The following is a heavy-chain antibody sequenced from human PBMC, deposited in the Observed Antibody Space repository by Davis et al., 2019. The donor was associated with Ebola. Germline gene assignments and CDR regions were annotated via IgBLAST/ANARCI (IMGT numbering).Heavy chain of an antibody. CDR2: INHSGST. D-gene: IGHD6-6*01. Sequence: PSETLSLTCAVYGGSFSGYYWSWIRQPPGKGLEWIGEINHSGSTNYNPSLKSRVTISVDTSKNQFSLKLSSVTAADTAVYYCATDLAARGFDPWGQGTLVTVSS. V-gene: IGHV4-34*01. CDR3: ATDLAARGFDP. J-gene: IGHJ5*02. CDR1: GGSFSGYY.